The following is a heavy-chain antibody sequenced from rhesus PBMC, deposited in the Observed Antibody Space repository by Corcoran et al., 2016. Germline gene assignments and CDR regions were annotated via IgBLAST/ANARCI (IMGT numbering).Heavy chain of an antibody. CDR2: MDPSDSDT. CDR3: AKESIAAAAYYYGLDS. Sequence: EVQLVQSGAEVKRPGESLKTSCKTSGYSFTSYWISWVRQMPGKGLDGMGAMDPSDSDTRYSPSFQGYVTISADKSISTAYLQGSSLKASDTATYYCAKESIAAAAYYYGLDSWGQGVVVTVSS. V-gene: IGHV5-2*01. CDR1: GYSFTSYW. D-gene: IGHD6-25*01. J-gene: IGHJ6*01.